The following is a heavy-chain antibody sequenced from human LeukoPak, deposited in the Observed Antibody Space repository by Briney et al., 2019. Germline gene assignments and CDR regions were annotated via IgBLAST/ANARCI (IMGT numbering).Heavy chain of an antibody. CDR2: IYYSGST. V-gene: IGHV4-59*01. D-gene: IGHD3-22*01. CDR1: GGSISSYY. CDR3: ASLGSGYYQIYDY. J-gene: IGHJ4*02. Sequence: SETLSLTCTVSGGSISSYYWSWIRQPPGEGLEWIGYIYYSGSTNYNPSLKSRVTISVDTSKNQFSLKLSSVTAADTAVYYCASLGSGYYQIYDYWGQGTLVTVSS.